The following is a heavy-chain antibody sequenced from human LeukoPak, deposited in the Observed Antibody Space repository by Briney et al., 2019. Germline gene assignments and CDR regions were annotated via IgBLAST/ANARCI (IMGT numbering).Heavy chain of an antibody. CDR3: AREGGFYRPLDY. V-gene: IGHV4-4*02. J-gene: IGHJ4*02. CDR2: VHFDGRT. D-gene: IGHD6-25*01. Sequence: SETLSLTCGVSGGSVSSTNWWTWIRQPPGKGLEWIGEVHFDGRTNFNPSLKSRLTMSVDLSENHVSLKLTSVTAADTAVYYCAREGGFYRPLDYSGEGTLVTVSS. CDR1: GGSVSSTNW.